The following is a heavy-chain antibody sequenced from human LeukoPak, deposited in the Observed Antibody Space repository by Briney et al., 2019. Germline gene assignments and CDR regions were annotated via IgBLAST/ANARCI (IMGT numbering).Heavy chain of an antibody. CDR3: ARNGGFLEWVYFMDV. Sequence: GGSLRLSCAASGFTFSSYSMNWVRQAPGKGLEWVSYISSSSSTIYYADSVKGRFTISRDNAKNSLYLQMNSLRAEDTAVYYCARNGGFLEWVYFMDVWGKGTTVTVSS. J-gene: IGHJ6*03. D-gene: IGHD3-3*01. V-gene: IGHV3-48*01. CDR2: ISSSSSTI. CDR1: GFTFSSYS.